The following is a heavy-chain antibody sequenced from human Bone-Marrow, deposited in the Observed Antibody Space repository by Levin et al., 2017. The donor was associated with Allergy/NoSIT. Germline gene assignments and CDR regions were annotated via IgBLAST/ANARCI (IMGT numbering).Heavy chain of an antibody. J-gene: IGHJ4*02. Sequence: SVKVSCKASGGTFSSYAISWVRQAPGQGLEWMGGIIPIFGTANYAQKFQGRVTITADESTSTAYMELSSLRSEDTAVYYCASITVVNSGYFDYWGQGTLVTVSS. D-gene: IGHD4-23*01. CDR1: GGTFSSYA. CDR2: IIPIFGTA. CDR3: ASITVVNSGYFDY. V-gene: IGHV1-69*13.